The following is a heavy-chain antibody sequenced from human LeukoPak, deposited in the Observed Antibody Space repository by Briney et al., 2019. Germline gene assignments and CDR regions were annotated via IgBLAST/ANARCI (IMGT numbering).Heavy chain of an antibody. V-gene: IGHV4-34*01. J-gene: IGHJ4*02. D-gene: IGHD6-19*01. CDR1: GGSFSGYY. CDR2: INHSGST. Sequence: SETLSLTCAVYGGSFSGYYWSWIRQPPGKGLEWIGEINHSGSTNYNPSLKSRVTISGDTSMTQFSLKLRSVTAADTAVYYCASSIAVAGTLFYWGQGTLVAVSS. CDR3: ASSIAVAGTLFY.